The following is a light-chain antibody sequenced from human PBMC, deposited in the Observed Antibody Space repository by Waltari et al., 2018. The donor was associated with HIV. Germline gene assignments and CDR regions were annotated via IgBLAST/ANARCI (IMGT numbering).Light chain of an antibody. CDR1: QHVNTNH. Sequence: EIALTQSPGTLSSSPGERATLSCRASQHVNTNHLAWYQHKPGLAPKILIYATSTRAAGIPYRFSGSGSGTEFTLTISRLEPEDCAVYYCQQYDNSPLTFGGGTKVEI. V-gene: IGKV3-20*01. J-gene: IGKJ4*01. CDR3: QQYDNSPLT. CDR2: ATS.